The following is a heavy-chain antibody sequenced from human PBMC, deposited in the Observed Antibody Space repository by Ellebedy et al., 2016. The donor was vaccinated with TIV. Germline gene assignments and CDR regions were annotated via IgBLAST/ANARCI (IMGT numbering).Heavy chain of an antibody. CDR2: INHSGST. Sequence: MPGGSLRLSCTVSGGSISSYFWSWIRQPPGRGLEWIGQINHSGSTNYNPPLKSRVTVPVDTSKNQFSLKLTSVTAADTAVYYCARVSNLKGADYWGQGTLVTVSS. V-gene: IGHV4-34*01. J-gene: IGHJ4*02. D-gene: IGHD3-16*01. CDR3: ARVSNLKGADY. CDR1: GGSISSYF.